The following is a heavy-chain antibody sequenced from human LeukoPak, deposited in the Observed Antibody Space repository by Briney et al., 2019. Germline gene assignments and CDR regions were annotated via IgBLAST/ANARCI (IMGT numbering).Heavy chain of an antibody. Sequence: GGSLRLSCAASGFTFSSYSMNWVRQAPGKGLEWVSSISSSRSYIYYADSVKGRFTISRDNAKNSLYLQMNSLRAEDTAVYYCARVGYDGSGSPREAVRYYFDYWGQGTLVTVSS. V-gene: IGHV3-21*01. CDR2: ISSSRSYI. J-gene: IGHJ4*02. CDR3: ARVGYDGSGSPREAVRYYFDY. CDR1: GFTFSSYS. D-gene: IGHD3-10*01.